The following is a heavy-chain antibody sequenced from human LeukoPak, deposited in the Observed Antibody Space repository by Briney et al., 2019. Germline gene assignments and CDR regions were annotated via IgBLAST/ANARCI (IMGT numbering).Heavy chain of an antibody. V-gene: IGHV4-59*01. D-gene: IGHD6-19*01. CDR3: ARGRQWLDFDY. CDR1: GGSISSYY. CDR2: IYYSGST. Sequence: SETLSLTCTVSGGSISSYYWSWLRQPPGKGLEWIGYIYYSGSTNYNPSLKSRVTISVDTSKNQFSLKLCSVTAADTAVYYCARGRQWLDFDYWGQGTLVTVSS. J-gene: IGHJ4*02.